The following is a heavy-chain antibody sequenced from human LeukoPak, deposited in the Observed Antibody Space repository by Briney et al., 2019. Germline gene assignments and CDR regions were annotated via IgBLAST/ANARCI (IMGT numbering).Heavy chain of an antibody. J-gene: IGHJ4*02. D-gene: IGHD2-8*01. V-gene: IGHV3-23*01. CDR2: LSRGGSTT. CDR1: GFNFNMFA. CDR3: AKEQRIRHCSEGVCTEGYYFDY. Sequence: GGSLTLSCTGTGFNFNMFAINWVRQAPGQGLEWVSGLSRGGSTTNYAGSVKGRFTVSRDRSTNTVFLQMNSLRPEDTALYYCAKEQRIRHCSEGVCTEGYYFDYWGQGTLVTVSS.